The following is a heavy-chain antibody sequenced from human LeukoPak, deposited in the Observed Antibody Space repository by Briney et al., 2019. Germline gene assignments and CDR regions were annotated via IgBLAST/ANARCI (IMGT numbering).Heavy chain of an antibody. CDR3: ARQPSAGSKIDF. V-gene: IGHV5-51*01. Sequence: GESPKISCEASGYSFTTYWIAWVRQMPGKGLEWMGIIYPSDSDTRYSPSFQGQVTISADKSISIVYLQWSSLRASDTAMYYCARQPSAGSKIDFWGQGTLVTVSS. CDR1: GYSFTTYW. J-gene: IGHJ4*02. CDR2: IYPSDSDT. D-gene: IGHD6-13*01.